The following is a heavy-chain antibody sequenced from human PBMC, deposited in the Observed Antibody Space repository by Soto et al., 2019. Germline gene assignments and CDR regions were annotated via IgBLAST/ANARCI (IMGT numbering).Heavy chain of an antibody. V-gene: IGHV3-74*01. CDR2: INTDGSNT. Sequence: GGSLRLSCAASGLTFNRYWMHWVRHAPGKGLVWVSHINTDGSNTNYADSVKGRFTISRDNAKSTLFLQMNSLRDEDTAVYYCARAFCSGGNCYTYYFDPWGQGIPVTVSS. J-gene: IGHJ5*02. CDR1: GLTFNRYW. D-gene: IGHD2-15*01. CDR3: ARAFCSGGNCYTYYFDP.